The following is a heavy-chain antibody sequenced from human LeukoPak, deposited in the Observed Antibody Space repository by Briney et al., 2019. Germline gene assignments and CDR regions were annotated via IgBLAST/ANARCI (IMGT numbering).Heavy chain of an antibody. V-gene: IGHV3-23*01. J-gene: IGHJ4*02. D-gene: IGHD3-22*01. CDR3: ARVWEYYYDSSGYFDY. CDR2: ISASGGST. CDR1: GFTFSSSA. Sequence: PGGSLRLSCAASGFTFSSSAMSWVRQVPGKGLEWVSGISASGGSTYYADSVRGRFTISRDNSKNTLYLQMNSLRAEDTAVYYCARVWEYYYDSSGYFDYWGQGTLVTVSS.